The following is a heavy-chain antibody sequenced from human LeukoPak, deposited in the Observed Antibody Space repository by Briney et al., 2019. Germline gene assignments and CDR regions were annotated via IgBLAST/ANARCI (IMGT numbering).Heavy chain of an antibody. D-gene: IGHD6-13*01. CDR3: ARVEGSSWYRY. CDR1: GGSISSYY. Sequence: SETLSLTCTVSGGSISSYYWSWIRQPPGKGLEWIGYIYYSGSTNYNPSLKSRVTISVDTSKNQFSLKLSSVTAADTAAYYCARVEGSSWYRYWGQGTLVTVSS. CDR2: IYYSGST. V-gene: IGHV4-59*01. J-gene: IGHJ4*02.